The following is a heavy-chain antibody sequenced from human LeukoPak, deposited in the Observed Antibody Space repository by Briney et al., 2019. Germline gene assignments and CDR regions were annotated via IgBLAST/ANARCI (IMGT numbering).Heavy chain of an antibody. CDR1: GFTFSTYA. J-gene: IGHJ5*01. CDR3: AKTPESSNWYAY. CDR2: ISGSGGST. V-gene: IGHV3-23*01. D-gene: IGHD6-13*01. Sequence: GGSLRLSCTASGFTFSTYAMSWVRQAPGKGLEWVSGISGSGGSTYYADSVTGRFTISRDNSKNTLDLQMNSLRAEDTAVYYCAKTPESSNWYAYWGQGTLVTVSS.